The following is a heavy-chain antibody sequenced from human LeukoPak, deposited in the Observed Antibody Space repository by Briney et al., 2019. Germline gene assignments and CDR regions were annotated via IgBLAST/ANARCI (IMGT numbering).Heavy chain of an antibody. V-gene: IGHV3-21*06. CDR2: IATSSDYI. CDR3: ARGRSITILRGVAISDGFDI. J-gene: IGHJ3*02. Sequence: GGSLRLSCAASGFTFSRYGMHWVRQAPGKGLEWVSSIATSSDYIYYAGSLKGRFTISRDNAKNSLYLHMNSLRPDDTAVYYCARGRSITILRGVAISDGFDIWGQGTKVTVS. CDR1: GFTFSRYG. D-gene: IGHD3-10*01.